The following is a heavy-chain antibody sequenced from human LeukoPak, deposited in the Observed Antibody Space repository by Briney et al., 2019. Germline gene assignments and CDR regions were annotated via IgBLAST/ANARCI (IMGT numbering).Heavy chain of an antibody. D-gene: IGHD6-13*01. CDR1: GGSISSSSYY. J-gene: IGHJ4*02. V-gene: IGHV4-39*01. Sequence: SETLSLTCTVSGGSISSSSYYWGWIRQPPGKGLEWIGSIYYSGSTYYNPSLKSRVTISVDTSKNQFSLKLSSVTAADTAVYYCARQSGSSWESHFDYWGQGTLVTVSS. CDR2: IYYSGST. CDR3: ARQSGSSWESHFDY.